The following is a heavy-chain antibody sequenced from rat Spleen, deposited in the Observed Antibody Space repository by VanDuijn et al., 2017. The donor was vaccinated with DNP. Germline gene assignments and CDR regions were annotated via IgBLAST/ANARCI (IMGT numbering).Heavy chain of an antibody. CDR3: ARQGPLDA. CDR2: ITKSGGST. J-gene: IGHJ4*01. CDR1: GFTFSDYG. Sequence: EVQLVESGGGLVQPGRSLKLSCAASGFTFSDYGMAWVRQAPTKGLEWVASITKSGGSTYYPDSVKGRFTISRDNAKSSLYLQMNSLKSEDTATYYCARQGPLDAWGQGTSVTVSS. V-gene: IGHV5S13*01.